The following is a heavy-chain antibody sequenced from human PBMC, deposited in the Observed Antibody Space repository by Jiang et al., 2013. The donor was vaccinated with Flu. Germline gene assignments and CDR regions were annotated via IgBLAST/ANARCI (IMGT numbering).Heavy chain of an antibody. D-gene: IGHD3-16*01. CDR1: FTFSSYG. CDR3: AKGGPYYYGMDV. Sequence: FTFSSYGMHWVRQAPGKGLEWVAVISYDGSNKYYADSVKGRFTISRDNSKNTLYLQMNSLRAEDTAVYYCAKGGPYYYGMDVWGQGTTVTVSS. CDR2: ISYDGSNK. J-gene: IGHJ6*02. V-gene: IGHV3-30*18.